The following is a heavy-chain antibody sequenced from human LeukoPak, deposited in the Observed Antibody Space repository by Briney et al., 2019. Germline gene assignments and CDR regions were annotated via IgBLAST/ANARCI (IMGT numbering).Heavy chain of an antibody. J-gene: IGHJ6*02. CDR1: GYTFTYYY. Sequence: ASVTVSFKGSGYTFTYYYMHWLRQAPGQGLEWMGRINPKTGCTHYAQRFQGRVTMTRDTSIRTAYMELSRLRSDDTAVYFRARLKIQVFLDYSNYGMDVWGQGTTVTVSS. CDR3: ARLKIQVFLDYSNYGMDV. CDR2: INPKTGCT. V-gene: IGHV1-2*06. D-gene: IGHD5-18*01.